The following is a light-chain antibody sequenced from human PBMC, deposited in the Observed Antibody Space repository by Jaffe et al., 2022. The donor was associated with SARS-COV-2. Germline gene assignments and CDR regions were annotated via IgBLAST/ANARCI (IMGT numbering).Light chain of an antibody. Sequence: EIVLTQSPATLSLSPGDRATLSCRASQSVSSDLAWYQQKPGQAPRLLIYDASNRATGIPARFSGGGSGTDFTLTISSLEPEDFAVYYCQQRGDWPLTFGPGTKVDIK. V-gene: IGKV3-11*01. CDR3: QQRGDWPLT. CDR1: QSVSSD. J-gene: IGKJ3*01. CDR2: DAS.